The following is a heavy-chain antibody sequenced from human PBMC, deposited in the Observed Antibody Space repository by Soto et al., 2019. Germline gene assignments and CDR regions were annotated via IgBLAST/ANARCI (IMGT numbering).Heavy chain of an antibody. CDR3: ARDNQFLDKLLTSYFDF. CDR2: INGNNGNT. CDR1: GYSFTGYA. J-gene: IGHJ4*02. D-gene: IGHD1-1*01. Sequence: QVHLVQSGAEVRKPGASVKVSCKASGYSFTGYAMHWVRRAPGQGLAWMGWINGNNGNTKYSPKFYGRVTFTRDTSANTGYMELRCLKPEDTAVYFCARDNQFLDKLLTSYFDFWGQGTQVTVSS. V-gene: IGHV1-3*01.